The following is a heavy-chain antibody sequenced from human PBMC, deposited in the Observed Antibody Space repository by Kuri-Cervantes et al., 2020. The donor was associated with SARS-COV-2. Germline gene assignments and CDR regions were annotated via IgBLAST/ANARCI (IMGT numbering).Heavy chain of an antibody. V-gene: IGHV4-59*01. CDR1: GGSISSYY. CDR3: AGEQWLGPFDY. CDR2: IYYSGST. J-gene: IGHJ4*02. D-gene: IGHD6-19*01. Sequence: GSLRLSCTASGGSISSYYWSWIRQPPGKGLEWIGYIYYSGSTNYNPSLKSRVTISVDTSKNQFSLKLSSVTAADTAVYYCAGEQWLGPFDYWGQGTLVTVSS.